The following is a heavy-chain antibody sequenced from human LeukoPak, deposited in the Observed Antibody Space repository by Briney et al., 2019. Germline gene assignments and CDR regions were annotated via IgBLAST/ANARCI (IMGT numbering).Heavy chain of an antibody. Sequence: SEALSLTCTVSGGSISSYHWNWIRQPPGKGLEWIGYIYYSGSTNYNPSLKSRVTISVDTSKNQFSLKLSSVTAADTAVYYCARDRYYDSGSYYNWGQGTLVTVSS. CDR3: ARDRYYDSGSYYN. V-gene: IGHV4-59*01. CDR1: GGSISSYH. CDR2: IYYSGST. J-gene: IGHJ4*02. D-gene: IGHD3-10*01.